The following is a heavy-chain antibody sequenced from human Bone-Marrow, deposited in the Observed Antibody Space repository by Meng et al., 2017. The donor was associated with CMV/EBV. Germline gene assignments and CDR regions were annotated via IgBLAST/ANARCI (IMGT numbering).Heavy chain of an antibody. J-gene: IGHJ6*02. CDR1: GYTFTGYY. CDR2: INPNSGGT. D-gene: IGHD2-2*01. CDR3: ARGYCSSTSCYPYYYYGMDV. V-gene: IGHV1-2*02. Sequence: ASVKVSCKASGYTFTGYYMHWVRQAPGQGLEWMGWINPNSGGTNYAQKFQGRVTMTRDTSISTAYMELSSLRSEDTAVYYCARGYCSSTSCYPYYYYGMDVWGQGTTVTVSS.